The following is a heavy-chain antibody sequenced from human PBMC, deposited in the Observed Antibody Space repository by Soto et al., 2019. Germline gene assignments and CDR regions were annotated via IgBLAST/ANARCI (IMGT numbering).Heavy chain of an antibody. D-gene: IGHD3-10*01. CDR1: GVSISSYY. J-gene: IGHJ4*02. V-gene: IGHV4-59*01. CDR3: AGFAKEENPKVGSWHYFDY. CDR2: VFYNEIT. Sequence: SETLSLTCAVSGVSISSYYWSWIRQPPGKGLEWIGYVFYNEITNYSPSLKGRVSMSMEMSTNHFSLEVRSVTAADTAMYYCAGFAKEENPKVGSWHYFDYWGPGTLVTVSS.